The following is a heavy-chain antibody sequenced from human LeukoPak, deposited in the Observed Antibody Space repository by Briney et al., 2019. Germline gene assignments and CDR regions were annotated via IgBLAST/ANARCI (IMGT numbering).Heavy chain of an antibody. J-gene: IGHJ1*01. V-gene: IGHV3-30*03. CDR3: ASSEKQQVVRMSLHH. D-gene: IGHD6-13*01. CDR2: ISYDGNNQ. Sequence: GGSLRTSCAASGFTLSSQVMHWVRQAPGKGLEWVAVISYDGNNQYYADSVKGRFTISRDNSKDTLYLQLSSLRAEDTAMYYCASSEKQQVVRMSLHHWGQGTLVTVSS. CDR1: GFTLSSQV.